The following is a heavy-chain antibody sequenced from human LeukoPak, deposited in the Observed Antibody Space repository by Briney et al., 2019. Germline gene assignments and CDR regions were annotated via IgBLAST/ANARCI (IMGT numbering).Heavy chain of an antibody. J-gene: IGHJ3*02. V-gene: IGHV1-2*02. CDR3: AGDCSSTSCYSDAFDI. CDR1: GYTFADCY. Sequence: ASVKVSCKASGYTFADCYMHWVRQAPGQGLEWMGWINPNSGGTNYAQKCQGRVTMTKDTSISTAYMELSRLRSDDTAVYYCAGDCSSTSCYSDAFDIWGQGTMVTVSS. CDR2: INPNSGGT. D-gene: IGHD2-2*01.